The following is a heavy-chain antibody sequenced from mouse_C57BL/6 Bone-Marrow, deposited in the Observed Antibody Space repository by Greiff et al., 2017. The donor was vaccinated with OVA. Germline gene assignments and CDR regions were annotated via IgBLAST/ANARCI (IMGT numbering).Heavy chain of an antibody. Sequence: VQLQQSGPELVRPGASVKISCKAPGYTFTSHWMQWVRQRPGQGLEWIGEIFPGGGSTYYHEKFKGKATLTVDTSSSTAYMQLSSLTSEDSSFYFCAREEGWLLPFAYWGQGTLVTVSA. J-gene: IGHJ3*01. D-gene: IGHD2-3*01. V-gene: IGHV1-56*01. CDR3: AREEGWLLPFAY. CDR2: IFPGGGST. CDR1: GYTFTSHW.